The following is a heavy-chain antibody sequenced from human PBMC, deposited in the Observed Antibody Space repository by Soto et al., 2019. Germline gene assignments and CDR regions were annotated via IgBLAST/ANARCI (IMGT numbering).Heavy chain of an antibody. Sequence: QVQLVQSGAEEKKPGASVKVSCKASGYTFTGYAMHWVRQAPEQGLEGMGWINAGNGNTKYSHKFTGRVTITRDTSASTAYMELSSLRSEDTAVYYCARAVAVAADFDYWGQGTLVTVSS. CDR3: ARAVAVAADFDY. D-gene: IGHD6-19*01. CDR1: GYTFTGYA. CDR2: INAGNGNT. J-gene: IGHJ4*02. V-gene: IGHV1-3*05.